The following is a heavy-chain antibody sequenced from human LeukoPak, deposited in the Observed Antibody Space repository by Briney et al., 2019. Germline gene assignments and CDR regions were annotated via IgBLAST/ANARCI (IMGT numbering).Heavy chain of an antibody. CDR3: TKGYNGYDYAFDI. CDR2: ISYDGYDK. CDR1: GFTFNDYA. V-gene: IGHV3-30-3*01. J-gene: IGHJ3*02. D-gene: IGHD5-12*01. Sequence: GSLRLSCAASGFTFNDYALYWVRQAPGKGLEWVTLISYDGYDKSYADSVKGRFTISRDNSKNTLYLQMNSLRAEDTAVYYCTKGYNGYDYAFDIWGQGTKVTVSS.